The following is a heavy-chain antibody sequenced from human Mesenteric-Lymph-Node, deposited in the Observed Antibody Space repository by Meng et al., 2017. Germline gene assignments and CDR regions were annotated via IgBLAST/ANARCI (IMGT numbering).Heavy chain of an antibody. D-gene: IGHD5-18*01. V-gene: IGHV3-48*03. J-gene: IGHJ3*02. CDR3: ARDNTWIQLWPDAFDI. CDR1: GFTFTSYD. Sequence: GESLKISCAASGFTFTSYDMNWVRQAPGKGLEWISYISRGANSGYYADSVRGRFTISRDNAKNSLYLQMNSLRAEDTAVYYCARDNTWIQLWPDAFDIWGQGTMVTVSS. CDR2: ISRGANSG.